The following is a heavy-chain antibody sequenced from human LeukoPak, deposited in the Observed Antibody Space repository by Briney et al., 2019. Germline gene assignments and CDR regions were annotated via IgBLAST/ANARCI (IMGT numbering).Heavy chain of an antibody. D-gene: IGHD6-19*01. CDR3: ARLYSSGWYYFDY. Sequence: PSETLSLTCTVSGGSISSYYWSWIRQPPGKGLEWIGYIYYSGGTNYNPSLKSRVTISVDTSKNQFSLKLSSVTAADTAVYYCARLYSSGWYYFDYWGQGTLVTVSS. CDR1: GGSISSYY. V-gene: IGHV4-59*08. CDR2: IYYSGGT. J-gene: IGHJ4*02.